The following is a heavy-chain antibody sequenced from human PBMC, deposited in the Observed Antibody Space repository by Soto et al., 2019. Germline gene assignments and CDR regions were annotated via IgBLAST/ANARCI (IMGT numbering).Heavy chain of an antibody. CDR1: GFTFSSYA. CDR2: ISSNGGST. Sequence: PGGSLRLSCAASGFTFSSYAMHWVRQAPGKGLEYVSAISSNGGSTYYANSVKGRFTISRDNSKNTLYLQMGSLRAEDMAVYYCARVPRSHAFDIWGQGTMVTVSS. CDR3: ARVPRSHAFDI. V-gene: IGHV3-64*01. J-gene: IGHJ3*02.